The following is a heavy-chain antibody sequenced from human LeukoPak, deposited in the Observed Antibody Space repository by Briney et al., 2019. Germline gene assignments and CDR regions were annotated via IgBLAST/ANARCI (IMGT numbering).Heavy chain of an antibody. Sequence: SQTLSLTCTVSGGSISSGSYYWRWIRQPAGKGLEWIGRIYTSGSTNYNPSLKSRFTISVDTSKNQFSLKLSSVTAADTAVYYCAREPDSSGWGFDYWGQGTLVTVSS. V-gene: IGHV4-61*02. CDR1: GGSISSGSYY. D-gene: IGHD6-19*01. CDR2: IYTSGST. J-gene: IGHJ4*02. CDR3: AREPDSSGWGFDY.